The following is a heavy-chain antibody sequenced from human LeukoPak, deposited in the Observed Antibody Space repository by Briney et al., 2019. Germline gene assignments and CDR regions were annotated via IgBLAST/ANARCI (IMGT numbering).Heavy chain of an antibody. CDR2: IYYTGAT. CDR1: GGSFSGYY. D-gene: IGHD2-2*01. CDR3: ARHVQYCSSTNCYRQTFDI. V-gene: IGHV4-34*01. J-gene: IGHJ3*02. Sequence: SETLSLTCAVSGGSFSGYYWSWIRQPPGEGLEWIGRIYYTGATYYNPPLKRRVTMFVDTSNNQFSLKLSSVTAADTAVYYCARHVQYCSSTNCYRQTFDIWGPGTMVTVSS.